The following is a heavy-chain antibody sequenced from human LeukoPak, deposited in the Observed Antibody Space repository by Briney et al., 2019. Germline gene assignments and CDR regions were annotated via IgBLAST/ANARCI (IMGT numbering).Heavy chain of an antibody. D-gene: IGHD3-3*01. CDR2: IYHSGST. CDR3: ARFSPASPTLAFFGVVPRLDAFDI. CDR1: GGSISSHH. Sequence: SETLSLTCTVSGGSISSHHWSWIRQPPGKGLEWIGYIYHSGSTNYNPSLKSRDTISVHTSKNPFSLKLSSVSAADTAVYYCARFSPASPTLAFFGVVPRLDAFDIWGQGTMVTVSS. V-gene: IGHV4-59*11. J-gene: IGHJ3*02.